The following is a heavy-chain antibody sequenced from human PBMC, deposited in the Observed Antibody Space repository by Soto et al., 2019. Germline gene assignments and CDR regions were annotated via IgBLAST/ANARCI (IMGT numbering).Heavy chain of an antibody. J-gene: IGHJ6*02. CDR3: ARGPYYYDSSGYDPV. D-gene: IGHD3-22*01. CDR1: GGSISSSNW. CDR2: IYHSGST. V-gene: IGHV4-4*02. Sequence: SETLSLTCAVSGGSISSSNWWSWVRQPPGKGLEWIGEIYHSGSTNYNPSLKSRVTISVDKSKNHFSLKLSSVTAADTAVYYWARGPYYYDSSGYDPVWGQGTTVTVSS.